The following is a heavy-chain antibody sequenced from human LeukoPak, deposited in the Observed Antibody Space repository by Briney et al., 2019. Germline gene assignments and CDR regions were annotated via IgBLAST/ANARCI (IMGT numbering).Heavy chain of an antibody. D-gene: IGHD2-2*01. J-gene: IGHJ6*03. V-gene: IGHV1-69*05. Sequence: GASVKVSCKASGYTFTTYGITWVRQAPGQGLEWMGGIIPIFGTANYAQKFQGRVTITTDESTSAAYMELSSLRSEDTAVYYCASGRGRDQLLSYDYYYYMDVWGKGTTVTVSS. CDR1: GYTFTTYG. CDR3: ASGRGRDQLLSYDYYYYMDV. CDR2: IIPIFGTA.